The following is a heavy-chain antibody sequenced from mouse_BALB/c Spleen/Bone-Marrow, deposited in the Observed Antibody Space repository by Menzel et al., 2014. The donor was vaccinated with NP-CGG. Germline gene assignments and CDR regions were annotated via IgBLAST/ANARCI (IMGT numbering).Heavy chain of an antibody. CDR3: NARNYTYEAYAKDN. CDR1: GFNIKDYY. D-gene: IGHD2-14*01. V-gene: IGHV14-4*02. Sequence: EVKLQESGAELVRSGASVKLSCTASGFNIKDYYMYWVKQRPEQGLEWIGWIDPENGDTEYAPKFQGKATMTADTSSNTAFLQLRSLTSEDTAVYYCNARNYTYEAYAKDNWGQVTSVTVSS. CDR2: IDPENGDT. J-gene: IGHJ4*01.